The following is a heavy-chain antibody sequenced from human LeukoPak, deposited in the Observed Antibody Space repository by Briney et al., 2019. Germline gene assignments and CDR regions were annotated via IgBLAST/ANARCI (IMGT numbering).Heavy chain of an antibody. V-gene: IGHV5-51*01. D-gene: IGHD4-11*01. J-gene: IGHJ4*02. Sequence: GESLKISCKGSEYSFPNYWIGWMRQMPGKGLEWMGIIYPGDSDTRYNPSFQGQVTISADKSISTAYLQWTSLKASDTAMYYCARHVSSNYGFDFWGQGTLVTVSS. CDR2: IYPGDSDT. CDR1: EYSFPNYW. CDR3: ARHVSSNYGFDF.